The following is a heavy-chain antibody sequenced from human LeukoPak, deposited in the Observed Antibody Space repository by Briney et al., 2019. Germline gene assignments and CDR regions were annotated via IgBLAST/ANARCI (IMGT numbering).Heavy chain of an antibody. Sequence: GGSLRLSCAASGFTFSSYWMHWVRQAPGKGLVWVSRINSDGSSTSYADSVKGRFTISRDNAKNTLYLQMNSLRAEDTAVYYCAREERIVGAAFDYWGQGTLVTVSS. D-gene: IGHD1-26*01. CDR1: GFTFSSYW. CDR3: AREERIVGAAFDY. V-gene: IGHV3-74*01. CDR2: INSDGSST. J-gene: IGHJ4*02.